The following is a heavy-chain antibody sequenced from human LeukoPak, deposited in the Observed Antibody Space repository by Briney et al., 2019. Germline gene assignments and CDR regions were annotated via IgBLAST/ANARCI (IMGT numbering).Heavy chain of an antibody. V-gene: IGHV4-59*01. J-gene: IGHJ1*01. CDR2: IYYSGST. CDR3: ASSITGITEYFQH. CDR1: GGSFSDYY. D-gene: IGHD1-20*01. Sequence: SETLSLTCAVYGGSFSDYYWSSLRQPPGKGLEWIGYIYYSGSTNYNPSLKSRVTISVDTSKNQFSLKLSSVTAADTAVYYCASSITGITEYFQHWGQGTLVTVSS.